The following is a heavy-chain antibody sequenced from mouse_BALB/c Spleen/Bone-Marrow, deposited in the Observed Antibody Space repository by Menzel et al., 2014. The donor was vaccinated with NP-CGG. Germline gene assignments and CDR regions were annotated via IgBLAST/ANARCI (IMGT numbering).Heavy chain of an antibody. CDR3: ARSMIVYFAMDY. CDR1: GYTFTGYT. J-gene: IGHJ4*01. Sequence: CGAELARPGASVKMSCKASGYTFTGYTIHWVKQRPGQGLEWIGYINPTSGYANYNQKFKDKATLTADKSSSTAYMQLSSLTSEDSAVFYCARSMIVYFAMDYWGQGTSVTVSS. CDR2: INPTSGYA. V-gene: IGHV1-4*01. D-gene: IGHD2-3*01.